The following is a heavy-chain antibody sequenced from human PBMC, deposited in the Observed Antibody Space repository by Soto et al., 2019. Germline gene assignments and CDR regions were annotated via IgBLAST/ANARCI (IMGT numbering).Heavy chain of an antibody. CDR1: GFTFSSYA. CDR2: ISGSGGST. CDR3: AKPDDDSSGYYGVFDY. J-gene: IGHJ4*02. V-gene: IGHV3-23*01. Sequence: GGSLRLSCAASGFTFSSYAMSWVRQAPGKGLEWVSAISGSGGSTYYADSVKGRFTISRDNSKNTLYLQMNSLRAEDRAVYYCAKPDDDSSGYYGVFDYWGQGTLVTVSS. D-gene: IGHD3-22*01.